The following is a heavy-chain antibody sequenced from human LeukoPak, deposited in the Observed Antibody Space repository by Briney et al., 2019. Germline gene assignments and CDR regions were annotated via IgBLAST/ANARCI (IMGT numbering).Heavy chain of an antibody. CDR2: IYYSGST. J-gene: IGHJ4*02. CDR1: GGSISSSSYY. V-gene: IGHV4-39*07. Sequence: SETLSLTCTVSGGSISSSSYYWGWIRQPPGKGLEWIGSIYYSGSTYYNPSLKSRVTISVDTSKNQFSLKLSSVTAADTAVYYCARELGDYYGSGSLYYWSQGTLVTVSS. CDR3: ARELGDYYGSGSLYY. D-gene: IGHD3-10*01.